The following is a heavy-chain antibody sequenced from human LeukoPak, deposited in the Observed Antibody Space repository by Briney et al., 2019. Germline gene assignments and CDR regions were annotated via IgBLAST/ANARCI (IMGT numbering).Heavy chain of an antibody. V-gene: IGHV1-69*01. J-gene: IGHJ4*02. CDR2: IIPMINTP. D-gene: IGHD4-17*01. CDR1: GGTFRSFA. Sequence: SVKVSCKASGGTFRSFAINWVRHAPGKGLEWMGGIIPMINTPKYAQRFQGRVSITADESTSTGYMEVSSLRSEDTAVYYCAIFQGTYGDNDNDFWGQGTLVTVSS. CDR3: AIFQGTYGDNDNDF.